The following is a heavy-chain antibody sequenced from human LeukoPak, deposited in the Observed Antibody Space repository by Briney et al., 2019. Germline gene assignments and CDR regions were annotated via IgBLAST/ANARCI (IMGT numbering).Heavy chain of an antibody. V-gene: IGHV4-30-4*08. CDR3: ARDWDSNYVRRFDY. CDR1: GGSFSSSSYY. Sequence: SETLSLTCTVSGGSFSSSSYYWGWIRQPPGKGLEWIGYIYYSGSTYYNPSLKSRVTISVDTSKNQFSLKLSSVTAADTAVYYCARDWDSNYVRRFDYWGQGTLVTVSS. CDR2: IYYSGST. J-gene: IGHJ4*02. D-gene: IGHD4-11*01.